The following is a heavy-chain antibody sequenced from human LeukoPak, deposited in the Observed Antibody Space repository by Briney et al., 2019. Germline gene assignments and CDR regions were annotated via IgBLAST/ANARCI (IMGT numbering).Heavy chain of an antibody. CDR3: ARPAEGGYSAYDFGS. V-gene: IGHV5-51*01. D-gene: IGHD5-12*01. CDR2: IYPRDSDT. CDR1: GYSFTSYW. J-gene: IGHJ4*02. Sequence: GESLKISCKGSGYSFTSYWIGWVRQMPGKGLEWMGIIYPRDSDTRYSPSFQGQVTISADKSIGTAYLQWSSLKASDTGIYYCARPAEGGYSAYDFGSWGQGTLVTVSS.